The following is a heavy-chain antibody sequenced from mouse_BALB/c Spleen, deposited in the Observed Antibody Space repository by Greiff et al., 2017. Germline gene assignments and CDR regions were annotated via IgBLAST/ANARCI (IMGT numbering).Heavy chain of an antibody. CDR3: ARMGKYGNYEGYAMDY. D-gene: IGHD2-10*02. Sequence: QVQLQQSGPELVRPGASVKLSCKASGYIFITYWMNWVKQRPGQGLEWIGQIFPASGSTNYNEMFEGKATLTVDTSSSTAYMQLSSLTSEDSAVYYCARMGKYGNYEGYAMDYWGQGTSVTVSS. J-gene: IGHJ4*01. CDR2: IFPASGST. V-gene: IGHV1S40*01. CDR1: GYIFITYW.